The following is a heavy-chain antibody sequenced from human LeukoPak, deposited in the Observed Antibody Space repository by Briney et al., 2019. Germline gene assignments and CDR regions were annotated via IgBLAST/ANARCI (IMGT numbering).Heavy chain of an antibody. J-gene: IGHJ6*03. Sequence: GGSLRLSCAASGFTFSNYAMSWVRQAPGKGLEWVSSISSSSSYIYYADSVKGRFTISRDNAKNSLYLQMNSLRAEDTAVYYCARCQNYYGSGYYMDVWGKGTTVTVSS. CDR1: GFTFSNYA. CDR2: ISSSSSYI. CDR3: ARCQNYYGSGYYMDV. V-gene: IGHV3-21*01. D-gene: IGHD3-10*01.